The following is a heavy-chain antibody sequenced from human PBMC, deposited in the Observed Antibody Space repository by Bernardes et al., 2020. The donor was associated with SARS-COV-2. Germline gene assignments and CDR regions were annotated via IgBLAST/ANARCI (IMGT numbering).Heavy chain of an antibody. CDR1: GFTFTSSV. Sequence: SVKVSCKASGFTFTSSVMQWVRQARGQRLEWIGWIVVGSGNTNYAQKFQERVTITRDMSTSTAYMELSSLRSEDTAVYYCAADPAMVDYYYYGMDVWGQGTTVTVSS. J-gene: IGHJ6*02. CDR3: AADPAMVDYYYYGMDV. V-gene: IGHV1-58*02. CDR2: IVVGSGNT. D-gene: IGHD5-18*01.